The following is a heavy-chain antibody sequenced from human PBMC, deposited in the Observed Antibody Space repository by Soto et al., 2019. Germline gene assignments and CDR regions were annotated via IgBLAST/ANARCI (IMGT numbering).Heavy chain of an antibody. V-gene: IGHV5-10-1*01. CDR2: MDPGDSST. Sequence: PGDSLKISCQGSGYSFTTYWISWLRQMPGKGLEWMGKMDPGDSSTNYSPSFRGHITISVDRSINTAHLQFSSLKAADTAVYYCARLEKWYYNYYGLDVWGQGTMVTVSS. CDR1: GYSFTTYW. D-gene: IGHD1-26*01. J-gene: IGHJ6*02. CDR3: ARLEKWYYNYYGLDV.